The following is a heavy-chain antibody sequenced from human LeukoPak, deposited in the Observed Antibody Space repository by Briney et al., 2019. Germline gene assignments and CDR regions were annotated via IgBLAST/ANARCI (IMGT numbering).Heavy chain of an antibody. CDR2: ISSSSYI. J-gene: IGHJ3*02. Sequence: GGSLRLSCAASGFTFSSYSMNWVRQAPGKGLEWVSSISSSSYIYYADSVKGRFTISRDNAKNSLYLQMNSLRAEDTAVYYCARDEINWNYGDAFDIWGQGTMVTVSS. CDR3: ARDEINWNYGDAFDI. CDR1: GFTFSSYS. V-gene: IGHV3-21*01. D-gene: IGHD1-7*01.